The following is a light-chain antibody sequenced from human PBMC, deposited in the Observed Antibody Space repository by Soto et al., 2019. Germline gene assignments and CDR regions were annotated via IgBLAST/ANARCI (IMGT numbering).Light chain of an antibody. CDR3: AAWDDSLNGFWV. J-gene: IGLJ3*02. Sequence: QSVLTQPPSASGSPGQTVTISCTGASGGVGGYNYVSCFQQHPGTAPKVMIYEVTQRPSGVPDRFSGSKSGTSASLAISGLQSDEEADYYCAAWDDSLNGFWVFGRGTKVTVL. V-gene: IGLV2-8*01. CDR1: SGGVGGYNY. CDR2: EVT.